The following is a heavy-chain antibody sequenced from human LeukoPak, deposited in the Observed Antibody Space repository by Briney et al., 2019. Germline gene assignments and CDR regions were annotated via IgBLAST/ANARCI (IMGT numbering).Heavy chain of an antibody. D-gene: IGHD3-10*01. Sequence: PGRSLRLSCAASGFTFSSYWMSWVRQAPGKGLEWVANIKQDGSQKYYVDSVKGRFTISRDNAKNSLYLQMNSLRAEDTAVYYCARDRSTYYYGSGSYYPYYMDVWGKGTTVTISS. J-gene: IGHJ6*03. V-gene: IGHV3-7*01. CDR3: ARDRSTYYYGSGSYYPYYMDV. CDR2: IKQDGSQK. CDR1: GFTFSSYW.